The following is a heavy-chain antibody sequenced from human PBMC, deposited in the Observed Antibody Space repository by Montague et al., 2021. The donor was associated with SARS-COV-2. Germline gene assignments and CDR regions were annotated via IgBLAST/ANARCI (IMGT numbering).Heavy chain of an antibody. J-gene: IGHJ6*02. CDR1: GGSISSSNW. Sequence: SETLSLTCAVSGGSISSSNWWSWVRQPPGKGLEWIGEIYHSGSTNYYPSLQSRVTISGDKSKNQFSLQLSSVTAADTAAYYCARERQLGDPGVYYYYYGMDVWGQGTTVTVSS. CDR3: ARERQLGDPGVYYYYYGMDV. CDR2: IYHSGST. D-gene: IGHD6-13*01. V-gene: IGHV4-4*02.